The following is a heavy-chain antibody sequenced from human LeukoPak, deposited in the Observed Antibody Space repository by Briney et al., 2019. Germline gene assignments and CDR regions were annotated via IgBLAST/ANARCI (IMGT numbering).Heavy chain of an antibody. V-gene: IGHV4-30-4*01. CDR1: GGSISSGDYY. CDR3: GRYCSSTSCSKIDY. D-gene: IGHD2-2*01. J-gene: IGHJ4*02. Sequence: SETLSLTCTVSGGSISSGDYYWSWIRQPPGKGLEWIGYIYYSGSTYYNPSLKSRVTISVDTSKNQFSLKLSSVTAADTAVYYCGRYCSSTSCSKIDYWGQGTLVTVSS. CDR2: IYYSGST.